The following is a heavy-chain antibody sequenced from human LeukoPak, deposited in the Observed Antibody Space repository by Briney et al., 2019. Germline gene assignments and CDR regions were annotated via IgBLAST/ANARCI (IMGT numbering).Heavy chain of an antibody. CDR1: GFTFRNYW. Sequence: PGGSLRLSCEASGFTFRNYWTAWVRHSPGKGLEWVANINTDGSDTYYVDSVKGRFPITRDNAKSSVFLQMTSLRGQETAVYHCVRWGMEADIADWGEGALVTVSS. CDR3: VRWGMEADIAD. V-gene: IGHV3-7*01. CDR2: INTDGSDT. D-gene: IGHD5-12*01. J-gene: IGHJ4*02.